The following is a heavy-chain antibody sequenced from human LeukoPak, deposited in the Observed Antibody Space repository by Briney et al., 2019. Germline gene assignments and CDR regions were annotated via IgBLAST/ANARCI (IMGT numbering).Heavy chain of an antibody. CDR1: GGSFSGYY. J-gene: IGHJ4*02. Sequence: SETLSLTCSVYGGSFSGYYWSWIRQPPGKGLEWIGEINHSGSTNYKPSLKSRVTISVDTSKNQFSLKLSSVTAADTAVYYCARGGGPKYYDFWSGYSSERFDYWGQGTLVTVSS. D-gene: IGHD3-3*01. CDR3: ARGGGPKYYDFWSGYSSERFDY. V-gene: IGHV4-34*01. CDR2: INHSGST.